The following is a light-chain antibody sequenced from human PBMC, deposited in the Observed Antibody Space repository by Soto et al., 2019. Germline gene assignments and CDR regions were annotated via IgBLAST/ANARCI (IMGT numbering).Light chain of an antibody. J-gene: IGKJ2*01. CDR2: TAA. V-gene: IGKV1-39*01. CDR3: QQSYNVPYT. CDR1: QNIGTS. Sequence: DIQMTQSPSSLSVSIGDSITITCRASQNIGTSLNWYQMKLGRAPKLLIYTAATLQSGAPSRFSGGGSGTDFTLTIKNLQPDDFATYSCQQSYNVPYTFGLGTMLEIK.